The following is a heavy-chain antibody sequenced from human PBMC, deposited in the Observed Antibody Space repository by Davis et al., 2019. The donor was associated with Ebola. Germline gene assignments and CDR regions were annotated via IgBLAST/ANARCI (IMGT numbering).Heavy chain of an antibody. CDR2: IYYSGST. V-gene: IGHV4-59*01. Sequence: PSETLSLTCTVSGGSISSYYWSWLRQPPGKGLEWIGYIYYSGSTNYNPSLKSRVTISVDTSKNQFSLKLSSVTAADTAVYYCARVLGSSGWFTPEAFDIWGQGTMVTVSS. CDR1: GGSISSYY. CDR3: ARVLGSSGWFTPEAFDI. D-gene: IGHD6-19*01. J-gene: IGHJ3*02.